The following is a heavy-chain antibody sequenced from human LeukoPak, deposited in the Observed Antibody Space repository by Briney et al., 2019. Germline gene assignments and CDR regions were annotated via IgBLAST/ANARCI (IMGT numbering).Heavy chain of an antibody. CDR1: GYTFTSYD. Sequence: ASVKVSCKASGYTFTSYDINWVRQATGQGLEWMGWMNPNSGNTGYAQKFQGRVTMTRNTSLSTAYMELSSLRSEDTSVYYCARLVVPAAITNNYYYYMDVWGKGTTVTIS. J-gene: IGHJ6*03. V-gene: IGHV1-8*01. CDR3: ARLVVPAAITNNYYYYMDV. CDR2: MNPNSGNT. D-gene: IGHD2-2*01.